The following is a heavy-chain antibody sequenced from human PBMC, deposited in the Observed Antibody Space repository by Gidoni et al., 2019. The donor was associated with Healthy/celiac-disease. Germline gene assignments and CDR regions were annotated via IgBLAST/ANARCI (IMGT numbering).Heavy chain of an antibody. J-gene: IGHJ6*02. CDR3: ARGYCSSTSCYRNYYYYYGMDV. Sequence: QVQLQQWGAGLLKPSETLSLTCAVYGGSFSGYYWSWIRQPPGKGLEWIGEINHSGSTNYNPSLKSRVTISVDTSKNQFSLKLSSVTAADTAVYYCARGYCSSTSCYRNYYYYYGMDVWGQGTTVTVSS. CDR2: INHSGST. V-gene: IGHV4-34*01. CDR1: GGSFSGYY. D-gene: IGHD2-2*01.